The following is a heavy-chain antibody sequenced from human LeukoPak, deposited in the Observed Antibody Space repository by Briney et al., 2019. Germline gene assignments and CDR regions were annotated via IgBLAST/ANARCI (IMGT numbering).Heavy chain of an antibody. CDR1: GYSISSGYY. CDR2: IYHSGST. D-gene: IGHD6-6*01. Sequence: SETLSLTCTVSGYSISSGYYWGWIRQPPGKGLEWIGSIYHSGSTYYNPSLKSRVTISVDTSKNQFSLKLSSVTAADTAVYYCARWGISSSGDAFDIWGQGTMVTVSS. V-gene: IGHV4-38-2*02. CDR3: ARWGISSSGDAFDI. J-gene: IGHJ3*02.